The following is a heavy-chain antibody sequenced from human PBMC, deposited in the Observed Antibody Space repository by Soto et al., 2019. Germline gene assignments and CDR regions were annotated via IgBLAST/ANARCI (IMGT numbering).Heavy chain of an antibody. CDR2: MNPNSGNT. D-gene: IGHD3-22*01. CDR1: GYTFTRYD. J-gene: IGHJ4*02. V-gene: IGHV1-8*01. Sequence: SVKVSCKASGYTFTRYDINWVRQATGQGLEYLGWMNPNSGNTGYVQKFQGRVTMTRDTSISTAYMELSSLRSEDTAIYYCARPGYYDSSGFFNFDHWGQGTLVTVSS. CDR3: ARPGYYDSSGFFNFDH.